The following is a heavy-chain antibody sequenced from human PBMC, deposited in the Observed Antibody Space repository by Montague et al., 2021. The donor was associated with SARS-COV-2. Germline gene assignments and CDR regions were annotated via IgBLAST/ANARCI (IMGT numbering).Heavy chain of an antibody. J-gene: IGHJ5*02. CDR1: GGSISSYY. Sequence: SETLSLTCTVSGGSISSYYWSWIRQPPGKGLEWIGYIYYSGSTNYNPSLKSRVTISVDTSKNQFSLNLKSVTAADTAVYYCARLSSDIGGYFWFDPWGQGTLVSVSS. V-gene: IGHV4-59*08. CDR3: ARLSSDIGGYFWFDP. CDR2: IYYSGST. D-gene: IGHD1-26*01.